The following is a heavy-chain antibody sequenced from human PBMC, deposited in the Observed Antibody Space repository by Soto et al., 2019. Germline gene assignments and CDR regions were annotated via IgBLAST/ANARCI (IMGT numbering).Heavy chain of an antibody. CDR1: GGSISSYY. D-gene: IGHD6-13*01. V-gene: IGHV4-59*01. J-gene: IGHJ5*02. CDR2: IYYSGST. CDR3: ARDRRAAAGTGSPSNWFDP. Sequence: PSETLSLTCTVSGGSISSYYWSWIRQPPGKGLEWIGYIYYSGSTNYNPSLKSRVTISVDTSKNQFSLKLSSVTAADTAVYYCARDRRAAAGTGSPSNWFDPWGQGTLVTVSS.